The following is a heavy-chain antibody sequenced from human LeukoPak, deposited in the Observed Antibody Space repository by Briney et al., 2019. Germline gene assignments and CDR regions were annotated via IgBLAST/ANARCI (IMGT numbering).Heavy chain of an antibody. J-gene: IGHJ4*02. CDR3: ARGSLGYCSSTSCYYFDY. V-gene: IGHV4-34*01. CDR1: GGSFSGYY. CDR2: INHSGST. D-gene: IGHD2-2*01. Sequence: SETLSLTCAVYGGSFSGYYWSWICQPPGKGLEWIGEINHSGSTNYNPSLKSRVTISVDTSKNQFSLKLSSVTAADTAVYYCARGSLGYCSSTSCYYFDYWGQGTLVTVSS.